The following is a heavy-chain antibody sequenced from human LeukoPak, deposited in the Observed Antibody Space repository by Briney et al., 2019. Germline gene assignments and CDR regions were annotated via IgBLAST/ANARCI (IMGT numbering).Heavy chain of an antibody. CDR1: GFTFSGYA. CDR3: VKSWATSWYVLDF. D-gene: IGHD6-13*01. CDR2: ITSDGCDT. Sequence: GGSLRLSCSASGFTFSGYAMHWVRHPPGKGLEYVSVITSDGCDTYYADSVKGRFTISRDNYKNTLYLQMSSLKPEDTAVYYCVKSWATSWYVLDFWGQGTLVTVSS. V-gene: IGHV3-64D*09. J-gene: IGHJ4*02.